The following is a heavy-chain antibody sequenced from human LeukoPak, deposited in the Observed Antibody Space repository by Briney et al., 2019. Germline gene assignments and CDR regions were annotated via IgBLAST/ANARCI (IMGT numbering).Heavy chain of an antibody. CDR2: ISSSSSTI. V-gene: IGHV3-48*04. CDR1: GFTFSSYS. J-gene: IGHJ4*02. CDR3: ARVMVAFHFDY. D-gene: IGHD4/OR15-4a*01. Sequence: QAGGSLRLSCAASGFTFSSYSMNWVRQAPGKGLEWVSYISSSSSTIYYADSVKGRFTISRDNAKNSLYLQMNSLRAEDTAVYYCARVMVAFHFDYWGQGTLVTVSS.